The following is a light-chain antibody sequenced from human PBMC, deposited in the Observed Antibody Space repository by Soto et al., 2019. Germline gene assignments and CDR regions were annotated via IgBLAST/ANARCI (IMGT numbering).Light chain of an antibody. Sequence: QSVLTQPPSASGTPGQRVTISCSGGSSNIGSNTVNWFQQLSGTAPKLLIYSNNQRPSGVPDRFSVSKSGTSASLAISGLQSEDGADYYCAAWDDSLNGRVFGGGTKLTVL. CDR3: AAWDDSLNGRV. J-gene: IGLJ3*02. CDR1: SSNIGSNT. V-gene: IGLV1-44*01. CDR2: SNN.